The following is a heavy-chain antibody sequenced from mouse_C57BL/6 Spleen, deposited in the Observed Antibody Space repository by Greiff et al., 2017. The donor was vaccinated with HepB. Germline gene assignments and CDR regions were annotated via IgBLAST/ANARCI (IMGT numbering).Heavy chain of an antibody. D-gene: IGHD1-1*01. V-gene: IGHV1-80*01. CDR2: IYPGDGDT. Sequence: VKLQESGAELVKPGASVKISCKASGYAFSSYWMNWVKQRPGKGLEWIGQIYPGDGDTNYNGKFKGKATLTADKSSSTAYMQLSSLTSEDSAVYFCARRIDYYGSSFDYWGQGTTLTVSS. CDR3: ARRIDYYGSSFDY. J-gene: IGHJ2*01. CDR1: GYAFSSYW.